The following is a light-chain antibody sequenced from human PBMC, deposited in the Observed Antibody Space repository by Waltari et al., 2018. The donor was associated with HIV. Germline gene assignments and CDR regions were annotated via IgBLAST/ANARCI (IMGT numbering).Light chain of an antibody. Sequence: QSVLTQPPSVSGAPGQRVSISCTGSTSNIGAGYDVHWYHQVPGTATKSRISGNANRRSGVPDRIAGSKSGTAASLAISGLRAEDEAYYYCQSYDSSLSGSWVFGGGTKLTVL. CDR2: GNA. CDR1: TSNIGAGYD. V-gene: IGLV1-40*01. J-gene: IGLJ3*02. CDR3: QSYDSSLSGSWV.